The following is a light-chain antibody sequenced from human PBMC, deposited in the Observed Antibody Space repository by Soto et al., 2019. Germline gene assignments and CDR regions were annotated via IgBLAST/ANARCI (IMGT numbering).Light chain of an antibody. V-gene: IGLV1-40*01. CDR2: VNT. Sequence: QSVLTQPPSVSGAPGQRVTISCTGSSSNIGAGYDVHWYQQFPGTAPRLLIYVNTNRPSGVPDRFSGSKSGTSASLAITGLQAEDEADFYCQSYDRSLSAWVFGGGTKLTVL. CDR3: QSYDRSLSAWV. CDR1: SSNIGAGYD. J-gene: IGLJ3*02.